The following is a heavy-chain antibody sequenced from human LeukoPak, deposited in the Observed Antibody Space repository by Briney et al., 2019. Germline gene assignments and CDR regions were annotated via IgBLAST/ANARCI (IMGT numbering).Heavy chain of an antibody. CDR1: EFSFSNYA. V-gene: IGHV3-30*04. CDR2: ISKDGSMK. CDR3: AGESFDF. Sequence: PGRSLRLSCAASEFSFSNYAMDWVRQAPGKGLEWVAVISKDGSMKYYSDSVKGRFTVSRDNSIHTLYLEMNSLKTEDTAVYYCAGESFDFWSQGTMVTVSS. J-gene: IGHJ3*01.